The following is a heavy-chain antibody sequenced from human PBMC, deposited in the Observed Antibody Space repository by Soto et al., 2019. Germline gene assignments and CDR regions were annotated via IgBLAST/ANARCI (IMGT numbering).Heavy chain of an antibody. CDR1: GDSVNSGSAY. J-gene: IGHJ4*02. D-gene: IGHD3-10*01. CDR3: ARGDRLLTIYDY. CDR2: FYHTGSS. Sequence: SETLSLTCSVSGDSVNSGSAYWSWIRQPPGKGLEWLGYFYHTGSSGYNPSLKGRVTISLDPSKNQFSLRLTSVTTADTAVYFCARGDRLLTIYDYWGQGTQVTVSS. V-gene: IGHV4-61*01.